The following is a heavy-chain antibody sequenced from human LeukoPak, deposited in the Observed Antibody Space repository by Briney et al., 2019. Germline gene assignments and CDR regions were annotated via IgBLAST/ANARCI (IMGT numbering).Heavy chain of an antibody. Sequence: GGSLRLSCAASGYTFSSHWMHWVRQAPGEGLVWVSRVYNDGSTTNYADSVKGRFTISRDNAKNTLYLQMNSLRAEDMAVYYCARESGSSRFFDYWGQGTLVTVSS. CDR1: GYTFSSHW. D-gene: IGHD6-6*01. J-gene: IGHJ4*02. V-gene: IGHV3-74*01. CDR2: VYNDGSTT. CDR3: ARESGSSRFFDY.